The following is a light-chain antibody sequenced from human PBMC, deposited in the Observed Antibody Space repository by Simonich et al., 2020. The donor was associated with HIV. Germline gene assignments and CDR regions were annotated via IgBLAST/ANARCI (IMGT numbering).Light chain of an antibody. J-gene: IGKJ2*01. Sequence: DIQMTRSPSSLSASVGDRVTITCRASQGISNSLAWYQQKPGKAPKLLLYAASRLETGVPSRFSGSGSGTDYILTITSLQPEDFATYYCQQYYSFPYTFGQGTKLEIK. V-gene: IGKV1-NL1*01. CDR1: QGISNS. CDR3: QQYYSFPYT. CDR2: AAS.